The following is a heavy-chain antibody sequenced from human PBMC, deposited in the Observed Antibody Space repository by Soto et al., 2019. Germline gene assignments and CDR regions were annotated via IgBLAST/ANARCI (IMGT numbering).Heavy chain of an antibody. Sequence: ASVKVSCKASGYTFTSYAMHWVRQAPGQRLEWMGWINAGNGNTKYSQKFQGGVTITRDTSASTAYMELSSLRSEDTAVYYCASEYCGGDCYSAARYGMDVWGQGTTVTVS. CDR2: INAGNGNT. D-gene: IGHD2-21*02. V-gene: IGHV1-3*01. CDR3: ASEYCGGDCYSAARYGMDV. CDR1: GYTFTSYA. J-gene: IGHJ6*02.